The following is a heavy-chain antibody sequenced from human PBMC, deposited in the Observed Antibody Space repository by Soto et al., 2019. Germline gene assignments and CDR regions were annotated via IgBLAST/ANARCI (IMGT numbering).Heavy chain of an antibody. V-gene: IGHV4-31*03. Sequence: SETLSLTCTVSGGSISSGGYYWSWIRQHPGKGLEWIGYIYYSGSTYYNPSLKSRVTISVDTSKNQFSLKLSSVTAADTAVYYCARVPELPHIGWYYYYGMDVWGQGTTVT. CDR2: IYYSGST. J-gene: IGHJ6*01. CDR1: GGSISSGGYY. CDR3: ARVPELPHIGWYYYYGMDV. D-gene: IGHD1-26*01.